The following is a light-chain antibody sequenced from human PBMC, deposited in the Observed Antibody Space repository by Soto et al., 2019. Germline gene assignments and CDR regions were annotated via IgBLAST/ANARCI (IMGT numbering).Light chain of an antibody. Sequence: QSALTQPASVSGSPGQSITISCTGTSSDVGGYNSVSWYQQYPGKAPKLMIYDVSNRPSGVSNRFSGSKSGNTASLTISGRQAEDEADYYCSSYTSSSTLYVFGTGTKLTVL. J-gene: IGLJ1*01. V-gene: IGLV2-14*01. CDR3: SSYTSSSTLYV. CDR2: DVS. CDR1: SSDVGGYNS.